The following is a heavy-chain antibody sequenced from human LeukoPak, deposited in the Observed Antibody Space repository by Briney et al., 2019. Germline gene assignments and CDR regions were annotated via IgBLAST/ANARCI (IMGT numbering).Heavy chain of an antibody. V-gene: IGHV4-34*01. D-gene: IGHD1/OR15-1a*01. Sequence: GSLRLSCAASGFTFSSYWMSWVRQAPGKGLEWIGEINHSGSTNYNPSLKSRVTTSVDTSKNQFSLKLSSVTAADTAVYYCARKTINYYYYYGMDVWGQGTTVTVSS. CDR2: INHSGST. CDR3: ARKTINYYYYYGMDV. CDR1: GFTFSSYW. J-gene: IGHJ6*02.